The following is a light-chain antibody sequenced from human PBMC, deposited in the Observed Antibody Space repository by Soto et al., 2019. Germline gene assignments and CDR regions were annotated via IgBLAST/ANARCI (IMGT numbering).Light chain of an antibody. CDR3: QQYGSPLT. CDR1: QSVSSSH. V-gene: IGKV3-20*01. J-gene: IGKJ4*01. Sequence: EIVLTQSPGTLSLSPGERATLSCRASQSVSSSHLAWYQQKPGQAPRLLIYGASSRATGIPDRFSGSGSGTDFTLTISRLEPEDFAVYYCQQYGSPLTFGGGTKVEIK. CDR2: GAS.